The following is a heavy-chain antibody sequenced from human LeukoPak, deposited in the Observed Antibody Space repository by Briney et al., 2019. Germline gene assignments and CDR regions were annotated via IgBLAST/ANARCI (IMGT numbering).Heavy chain of an antibody. V-gene: IGHV1-2*06. CDR1: GYTFTGYH. Sequence: ASVTVSCKASGYTFTGYHMHWVRQAPGQGLEWMGRINPNSGDTNYAQKFQGRVTMTRDTSISTAYMELSRLRSDDTAVYYCARGGPDTVARTYYFDYWGQGTLVTVSS. CDR2: INPNSGDT. CDR3: ARGGPDTVARTYYFDY. D-gene: IGHD4-23*01. J-gene: IGHJ4*02.